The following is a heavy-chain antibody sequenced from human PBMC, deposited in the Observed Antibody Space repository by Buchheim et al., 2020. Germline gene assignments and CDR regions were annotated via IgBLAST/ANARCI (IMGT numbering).Heavy chain of an antibody. J-gene: IGHJ6*02. D-gene: IGHD1-1*01. CDR2: IWYDGSNK. Sequence: QVQLVESGGGVVQPGRSLRLSCAASGFTFSSYGMHWVRQAPGKGLEWVAVIWYDGSNKYYADSVKGRFTISRDNSKNTLYLQMNSLRAEDTAVYYCARDKGNWNRHYGMDVWGQGTT. CDR1: GFTFSSYG. CDR3: ARDKGNWNRHYGMDV. V-gene: IGHV3-33*01.